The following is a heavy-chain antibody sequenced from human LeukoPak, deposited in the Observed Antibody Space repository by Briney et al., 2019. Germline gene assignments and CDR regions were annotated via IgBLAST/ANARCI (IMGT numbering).Heavy chain of an antibody. CDR3: ARDFLTGPNTGGAFDI. CDR2: IYLSNNYI. V-gene: IGHV3-21*01. Sequence: GGSLRLSCVASGFTFSRYSMNWVRQAPGKGLEWVSSIYLSNNYIYYADSVKGRFTISRDNAKNSLYLQMTSLRAEDTAVYFCARDFLTGPNTGGAFDIWGQGTMVTVSS. J-gene: IGHJ3*02. CDR1: GFTFSRYS. D-gene: IGHD3-10*01.